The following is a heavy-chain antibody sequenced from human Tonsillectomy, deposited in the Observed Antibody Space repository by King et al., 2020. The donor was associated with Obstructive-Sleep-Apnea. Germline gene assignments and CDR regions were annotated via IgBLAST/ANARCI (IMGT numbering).Heavy chain of an antibody. D-gene: IGHD6-19*01. CDR3: AKDYSSGWRHFDY. CDR2: ISYDGSNK. J-gene: IGHJ4*02. Sequence: VQLVESGGGVVQPGRSLRLSCAASGFTFSSYGMHLVRQAPGKGLEWVAVISYDGSNKYYADSVKGRFTISRDNSKNTLYLQMNSLRAEDTAVYYCAKDYSSGWRHFDYWGQGTLVTVSS. V-gene: IGHV3-30*18. CDR1: GFTFSSYG.